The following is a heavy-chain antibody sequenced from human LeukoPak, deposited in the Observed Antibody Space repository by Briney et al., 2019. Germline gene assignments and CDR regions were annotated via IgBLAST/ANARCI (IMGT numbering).Heavy chain of an antibody. CDR2: IYYSGST. V-gene: IGHV4-59*01. CDR1: GGSISSYY. CDR3: ARAPYCSGGSCYWFDP. J-gene: IGHJ5*02. D-gene: IGHD2-15*01. Sequence: PSETLSLTCTVSGGSISSYYWSWIRQPPGKGLEWIGYIYYSGSTNHNPSLKSRVTISVDTSKNQFSLKLSSVTAADTAVYYCARAPYCSGGSCYWFDPWGQGTLVTVSS.